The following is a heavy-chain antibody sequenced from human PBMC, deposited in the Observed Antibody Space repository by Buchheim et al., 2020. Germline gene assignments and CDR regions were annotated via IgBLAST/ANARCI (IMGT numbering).Heavy chain of an antibody. J-gene: IGHJ4*02. D-gene: IGHD5-24*01. V-gene: IGHV3-21*06. CDR2: ISTGSDYI. CDR1: GFTISSYS. CDR3: ARDLDGYNDY. Sequence: EVQLVESGGGLVKPGGSLRLSCVASGFTISSYSMIWVRQAPGKGLEWVSSISTGSDYISYADSVQGRFTISRDNAKNSLFLEMHSLRAEDTAVYYCARDLDGYNDYWGQGTL.